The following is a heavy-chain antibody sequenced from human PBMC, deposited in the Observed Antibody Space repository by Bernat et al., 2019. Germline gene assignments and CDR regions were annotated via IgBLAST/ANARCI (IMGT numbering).Heavy chain of an antibody. J-gene: IGHJ4*02. CDR1: EFTFSDYY. CDR2: ISSSGSYT. V-gene: IGHV3-11*06. Sequence: QVHLVESGGGLVKPGGSLRLSCAASEFTFSDYYMSWIRQAPGKGLEWVSSISSSGSYTYYADSVKGRFTISRDNAKKSLYLQMNSVRAEDTAVYYCARDVTGTYFFDYWGQGTLVTVSS. D-gene: IGHD1-20*01. CDR3: ARDVTGTYFFDY.